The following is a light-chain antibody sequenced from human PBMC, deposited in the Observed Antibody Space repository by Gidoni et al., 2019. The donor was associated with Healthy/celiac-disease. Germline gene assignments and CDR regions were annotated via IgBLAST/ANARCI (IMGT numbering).Light chain of an antibody. J-gene: IGKJ4*01. Sequence: EIVMTQSPATLSVSPGERATLSCRASQSVSIYGASTRATGIPARFSGSGSGTEFTLTISSLQSEDFAVYYCQQYNNWPLTFXGXTKVEIK. CDR3: QQYNNWPLT. V-gene: IGKV3-15*01. CDR2: GAS. CDR1: QSVS.